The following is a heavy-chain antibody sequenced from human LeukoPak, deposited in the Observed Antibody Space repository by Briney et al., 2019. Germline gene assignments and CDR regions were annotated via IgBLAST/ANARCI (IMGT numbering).Heavy chain of an antibody. V-gene: IGHV3-23*01. D-gene: IGHD3-16*01. CDR1: KFAFSSYA. CDR2: ISGSGGST. Sequence: PGGSLRLSCAASKFAFSSYAMSWVRQAPGKGLEWVSVISGSGGSTSYADSVKGRFTISRDNSKNTLYLQMNSLRAEDTAVYYCARLLTLNYYFDYWGQGTLVTVSS. CDR3: ARLLTLNYYFDY. J-gene: IGHJ4*02.